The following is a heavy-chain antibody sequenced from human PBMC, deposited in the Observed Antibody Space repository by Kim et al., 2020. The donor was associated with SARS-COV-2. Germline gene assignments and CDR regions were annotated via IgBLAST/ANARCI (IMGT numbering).Heavy chain of an antibody. D-gene: IGHD5-12*01. CDR2: IYTSGST. V-gene: IGHV4-61*09. CDR3: ARGVATITTSRNYRGYYFDY. CDR1: GGSISSGSYY. Sequence: SETLSLTYTVSGGSISSGSYYWSWIRQPAGKGLEWIGHIYTSGSTNYNPSLKSRVTISVDTSKNQFSLKLSSVTAADTAVYYCARGVATITTSRNYRGYYFDYWGQGTLVTVSS. J-gene: IGHJ4*02.